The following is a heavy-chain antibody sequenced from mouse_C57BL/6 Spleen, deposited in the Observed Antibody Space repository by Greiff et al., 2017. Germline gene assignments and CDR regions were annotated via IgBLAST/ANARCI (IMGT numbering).Heavy chain of an antibody. V-gene: IGHV1-81*01. CDR2: IYPRSGNT. CDR3: ARYYSNYGYFDY. CDR1: GYTFTSYG. J-gene: IGHJ2*01. Sequence: VQLQQSGAELARPGASVKLSCKASGYTFTSYGISWVKQRTGQGLEWIGEIYPRSGNTYYNEKFKGKATLTADKSSSTAYMELRRLTSEDSAVYFCARYYSNYGYFDYWGQGTTLTVSS. D-gene: IGHD2-5*01.